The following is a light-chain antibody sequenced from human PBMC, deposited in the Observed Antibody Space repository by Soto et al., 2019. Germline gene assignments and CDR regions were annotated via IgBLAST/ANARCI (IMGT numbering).Light chain of an antibody. CDR2: GAS. V-gene: IGKV3-15*01. J-gene: IGKJ1*01. Sequence: EVVMTQSPATLSVSPGERATLSCRASQSVRSNLAWYQQKPGQAPRLLIYGASTRVTGIPARFSGSGSGTEFTLTISSLQSEDFAVYYCQQYYNWWTFDQGTKVESK. CDR3: QQYYNWWT. CDR1: QSVRSN.